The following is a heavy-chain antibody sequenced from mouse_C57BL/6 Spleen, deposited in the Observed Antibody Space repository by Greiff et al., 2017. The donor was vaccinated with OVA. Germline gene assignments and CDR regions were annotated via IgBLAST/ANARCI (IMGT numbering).Heavy chain of an antibody. Sequence: EVKLMESGGGLVQPKGSLKFSCAASGFSINTYAMNWVRQAPGQGLEWVARIRSKSNNSATYYDDSVKDRITISRDDSESMLYLQMNNLKTEDTAMYYCVKHGDSLYYAIAYWGQGTSVTVSS. CDR3: VKHGDSLYYAIAY. V-gene: IGHV10-1*01. CDR2: IRSKSNNSAT. J-gene: IGHJ4*01. CDR1: GFSINTYA.